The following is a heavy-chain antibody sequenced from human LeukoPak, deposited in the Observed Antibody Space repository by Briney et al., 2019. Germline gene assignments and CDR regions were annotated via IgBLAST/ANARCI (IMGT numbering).Heavy chain of an antibody. Sequence: SETLSLTCTVSGGSISSYYWSWIRQPPGKGLEWIGYIYYSGSTNYNPSLKSRVTISVDTSKNQFSLKLSSVTAADTAVYYCARHRGHMGSFDYWGQGTLVTVSS. CDR3: ARHRGHMGSFDY. CDR2: IYYSGST. V-gene: IGHV4-59*01. J-gene: IGHJ4*02. D-gene: IGHD3-10*01. CDR1: GGSISSYY.